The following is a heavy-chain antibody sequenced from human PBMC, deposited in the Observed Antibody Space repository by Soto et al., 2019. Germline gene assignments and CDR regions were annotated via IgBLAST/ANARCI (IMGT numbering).Heavy chain of an antibody. CDR3: ASDYSYGMFGY. V-gene: IGHV1-18*01. J-gene: IGHJ4*02. CDR1: GYNFTSYG. CDR2: ISTYNGNT. Sequence: QVQLVQSGAEVKKPGASVKVSCKASGYNFTSYGIRWVRQAPGQGLEWMGWISTYNGNTNSAQKLQGRVTMTTDTSTSIAYMELRSLRSDDTAVYYCASDYSYGMFGYWGQGTLVTVSS. D-gene: IGHD5-18*01.